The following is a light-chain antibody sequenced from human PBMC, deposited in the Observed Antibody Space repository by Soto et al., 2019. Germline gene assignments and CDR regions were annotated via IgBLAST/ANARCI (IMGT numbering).Light chain of an antibody. J-gene: IGKJ1*01. V-gene: IGKV1-5*03. CDR2: KAS. Sequence: DIQMTQSPSTLSASVGDRVTITCRASQSITEWLAWYQQKPGKAPKFLIYKASNLEGGVPSRYSGSGYGTELSLTIISVQPDYFANYYCQYWDDHSWMFGQGTKVEIK. CDR3: QYWDDHSWM. CDR1: QSITEW.